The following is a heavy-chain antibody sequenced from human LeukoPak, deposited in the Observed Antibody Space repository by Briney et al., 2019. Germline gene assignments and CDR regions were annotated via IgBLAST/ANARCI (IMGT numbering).Heavy chain of an antibody. CDR2: IIPLFGTA. CDR1: GGTFISYA. CDR3: ARGEGYYYDSSGYYSRALDI. V-gene: IGHV1-69*05. D-gene: IGHD3-22*01. Sequence: SVKVSCKASGGTFISYAISWVRQAPGQGLEWMGGIIPLFGTANYAQKFQGRVTITTDESTSTAYMELRSLRSEDTAVYYCARGEGYYYDSSGYYSRALDIWGQGTMVTVSS. J-gene: IGHJ3*02.